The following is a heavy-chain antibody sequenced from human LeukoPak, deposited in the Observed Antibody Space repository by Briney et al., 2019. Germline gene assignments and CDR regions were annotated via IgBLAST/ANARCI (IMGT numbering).Heavy chain of an antibody. D-gene: IGHD5-12*01. CDR2: ISAYNGNT. Sequence: ASVKVSCKASGYTFTSYGNSWVRQAPGQGLEWMGWISAYNGNTNYAQKLQGRVTMTTDTSTSTAYMELRSLRSDDTAVYYCARAQSGYDRYYYFDYWGQGTLVTVSS. CDR1: GYTFTSYG. V-gene: IGHV1-18*01. J-gene: IGHJ4*02. CDR3: ARAQSGYDRYYYFDY.